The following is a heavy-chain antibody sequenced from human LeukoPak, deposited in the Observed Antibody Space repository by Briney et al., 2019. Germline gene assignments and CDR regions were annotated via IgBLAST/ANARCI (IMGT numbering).Heavy chain of an antibody. CDR2: INHSGST. V-gene: IGHV4-34*01. D-gene: IGHD4-17*01. CDR1: GGSFSGYY. CDR3: ARLYGARDY. J-gene: IGHJ4*02. Sequence: SETLSLTCAVYGGSFSGYYWSWIRQPPGKGLEWIGEINHSGSTNYNPSLKGRVTISVDTSKNQFSLKLSSVTAADTAVYYCARLYGARDYWGQGTLVTVSS.